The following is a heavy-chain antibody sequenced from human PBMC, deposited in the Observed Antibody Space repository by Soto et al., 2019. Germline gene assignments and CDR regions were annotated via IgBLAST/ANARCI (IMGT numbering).Heavy chain of an antibody. Sequence: GGSLRLSCAASGFTFSSYGMHWVRQAPGKGLEWVAVIWYDGSNKYYADSVKGRFTISRDNSKNTLYLQMNSLRAEDTVVYYCARDRGVTAMPRKSFYYYYYYGMDVWGQGTTVTVSS. CDR1: GFTFSSYG. D-gene: IGHD5-18*01. V-gene: IGHV3-33*01. J-gene: IGHJ6*02. CDR2: IWYDGSNK. CDR3: ARDRGVTAMPRKSFYYYYYYGMDV.